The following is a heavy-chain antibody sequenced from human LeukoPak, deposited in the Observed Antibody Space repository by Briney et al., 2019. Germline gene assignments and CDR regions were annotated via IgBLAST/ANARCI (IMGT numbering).Heavy chain of an antibody. J-gene: IGHJ4*02. CDR3: AREVRSPYYDY. D-gene: IGHD2-21*01. CDR2: ISSSSSYT. V-gene: IGHV3-11*06. Sequence: TGGSLRLSCAVSGFTSYSDYMSWIRQAPGKGLEWVSYISSSSSYTNYADSVKGRFTTSRDNAKNSLYLQMNSLRAEDTAVYYRAREVRSPYYDYWGQGTLVTVSS. CDR1: GFTSYSDY.